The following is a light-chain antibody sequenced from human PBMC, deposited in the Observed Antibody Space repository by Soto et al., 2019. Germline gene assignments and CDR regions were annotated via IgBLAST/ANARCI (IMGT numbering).Light chain of an antibody. Sequence: QSALTQPASVSGSPGQSITISCTGTSSDIGGYNYVSWYQQHPGNAPKLIIYDVTNRPSGVSNRFSGSKSGDTASLTISGLLAEDEADYYCSSYTGSITLVFGTGTKLTVL. CDR1: SSDIGGYNY. CDR2: DVT. V-gene: IGLV2-14*01. CDR3: SSYTGSITLV. J-gene: IGLJ1*01.